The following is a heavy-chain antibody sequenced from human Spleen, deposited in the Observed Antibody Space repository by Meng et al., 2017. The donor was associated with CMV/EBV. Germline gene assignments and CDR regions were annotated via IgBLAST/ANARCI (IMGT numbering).Heavy chain of an antibody. CDR1: GFTFDDYD. D-gene: IGHD3-10*01. Sequence: LSCAASGFTFDDYDMSWVRQVPGKGLEWVSGINWNGDSTNYADSVKGRFTISRDNAKNSLYLQMNSLRAEDTAVYYCARDYDRGLEYWGQGTLVTVSS. CDR3: ARDYDRGLEY. CDR2: INWNGDST. J-gene: IGHJ4*02. V-gene: IGHV3-20*04.